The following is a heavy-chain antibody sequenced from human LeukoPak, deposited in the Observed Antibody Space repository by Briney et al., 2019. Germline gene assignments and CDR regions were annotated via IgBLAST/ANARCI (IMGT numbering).Heavy chain of an antibody. CDR3: AARAGSAHWYFDL. CDR2: IVVGSGNT. J-gene: IGHJ2*01. D-gene: IGHD6-25*01. V-gene: IGHV1-58*01. CDR1: GFTFTNSA. Sequence: SVKVSCKASGFTFTNSAVQWVRQARGQRLEWIGWIVVGSGNTNYAQKFQERVTITRDMSTSTAYMELSSLRSEDTAVYYCAARAGSAHWYFDLWGRGTLVTVSS.